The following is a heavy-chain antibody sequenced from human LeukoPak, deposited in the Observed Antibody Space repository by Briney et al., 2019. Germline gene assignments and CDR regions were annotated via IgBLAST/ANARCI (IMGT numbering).Heavy chain of an antibody. D-gene: IGHD7-27*01. Sequence: PGGSLRLSCAASGFTFSSYAMHWVRQAPGKGLEWVAVISYDGSNKYYADSVKGRFTISRDNAKNSLYLQMNSLRAEDTAVYYCASRPPWAAFDIWGQGTMVTVSS. CDR2: ISYDGSNK. J-gene: IGHJ3*02. CDR3: ASRPPWAAFDI. CDR1: GFTFSSYA. V-gene: IGHV3-30*04.